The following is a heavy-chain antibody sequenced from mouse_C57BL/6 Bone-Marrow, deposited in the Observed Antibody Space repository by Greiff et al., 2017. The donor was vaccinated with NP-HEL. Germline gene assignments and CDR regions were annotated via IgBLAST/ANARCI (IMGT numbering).Heavy chain of an antibody. CDR3: AKSQTKTAQMDY. CDR2: IWRGGST. D-gene: IGHD3-2*02. CDR1: GFSLTSYG. J-gene: IGHJ4*01. V-gene: IGHV2-5*01. Sequence: VQLQESGPGLVQPSQSLSITCTVSGFSLTSYGVHWVRQSPGKGLAWLGVIWRGGSTDYNAAFMSRLSITKDNSKSQVFFKMNSLQADDTAIYYCAKSQTKTAQMDYWGQGTSVTVSS.